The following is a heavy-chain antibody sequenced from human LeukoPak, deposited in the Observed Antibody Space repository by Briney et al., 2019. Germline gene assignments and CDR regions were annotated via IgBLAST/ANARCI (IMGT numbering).Heavy chain of an antibody. CDR2: INHSGST. D-gene: IGHD3-10*01. CDR1: GGSFSGYY. Sequence: SETLSLTCAVYGGSFSGYYWSWIRQPPGKGLEWIGEINHSGSTNYNPSLKSRVTISVDTSKNQFSLKLSSVTAADTAVYYCARSRRITMVRGVTKGSWFDPWGQGTLVTVSS. J-gene: IGHJ5*02. CDR3: ARSRRITMVRGVTKGSWFDP. V-gene: IGHV4-34*01.